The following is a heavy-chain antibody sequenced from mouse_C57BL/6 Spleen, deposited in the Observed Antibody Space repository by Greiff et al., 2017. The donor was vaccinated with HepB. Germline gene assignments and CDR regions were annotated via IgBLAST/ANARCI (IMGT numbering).Heavy chain of an antibody. Sequence: QVQLKQPGTELVKPGASGYTFTSYWMHWVKQRPGQGLEWIGNINPSNGGTNYNEKFKSKATLTVDKSSSTAYMQLSSLTSEDSAVYYCARARLRTIVEDFDVWGTGTTVTVSS. D-gene: IGHD1-1*01. V-gene: IGHV1-53*01. J-gene: IGHJ1*03. CDR2: INPSNGGT. CDR3: ARARLRTIVEDFDV. CDR1: GYTFTSYW.